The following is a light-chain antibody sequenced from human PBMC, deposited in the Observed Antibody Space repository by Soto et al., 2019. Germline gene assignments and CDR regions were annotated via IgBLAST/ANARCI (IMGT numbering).Light chain of an antibody. CDR2: KAS. Sequence: DIQMTQSPSTLSASVGDRVTITCRASQSISSWLAWYQQKPGKAPKLLINKASSLESGVPSRFSGSGSGTEFTLTISRLQSEDFAVYYCQQHNVWPATFGQGTKVDI. CDR1: QSISSW. J-gene: IGKJ1*01. CDR3: QQHNVWPAT. V-gene: IGKV1-5*03.